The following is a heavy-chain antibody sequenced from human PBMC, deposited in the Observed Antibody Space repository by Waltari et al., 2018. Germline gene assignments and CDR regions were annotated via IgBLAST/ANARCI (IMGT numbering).Heavy chain of an antibody. Sequence: EVQLLESGGGLVQPGGSLRLSCAAAGFTFSSYAMSWVRQAPGKGPEWVSAISGSGVSTYDADSVKGRFTISRDNSKNTLYLQMNSLRAEDTAVYYCAKFQLTRDKTEIAFDYWGQGTLVTVSS. CDR2: ISGSGVST. J-gene: IGHJ4*02. D-gene: IGHD1-1*01. V-gene: IGHV3-23*01. CDR3: AKFQLTRDKTEIAFDY. CDR1: GFTFSSYA.